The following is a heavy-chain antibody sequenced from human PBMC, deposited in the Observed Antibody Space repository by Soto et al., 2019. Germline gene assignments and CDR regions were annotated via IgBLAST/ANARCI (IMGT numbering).Heavy chain of an antibody. CDR2: INHSGST. CDR3: ARFGDFWSGYPQPKNWFDP. V-gene: IGHV4-34*01. D-gene: IGHD3-3*01. CDR1: GGSFSGYY. J-gene: IGHJ5*02. Sequence: SETLSLTCAVYGGSFSGYYWSWIRQPPGKGLEWIGEINHSGSTNYNPSLKSRVTISVDTSKNQFSLKPSSVTAAGTAVYYCARFGDFWSGYPQPKNWFDPWGQGTLVTVSS.